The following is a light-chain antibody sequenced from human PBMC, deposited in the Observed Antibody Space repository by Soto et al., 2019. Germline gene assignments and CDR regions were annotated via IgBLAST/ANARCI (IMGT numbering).Light chain of an antibody. CDR3: QQEYNGPYT. J-gene: IGKJ2*01. CDR2: GAS. CDR1: QSVSRSY. Sequence: EIVMTQSPATLSLSPGESATLSCRASQSVSRSYLSWYQQKPGQAPRLIIYGASTRATGIPARFSGSGSGTDFTLTISRLHHEDFAVYYCQQEYNGPYTFGQGTKLEIK. V-gene: IGKV3D-7*01.